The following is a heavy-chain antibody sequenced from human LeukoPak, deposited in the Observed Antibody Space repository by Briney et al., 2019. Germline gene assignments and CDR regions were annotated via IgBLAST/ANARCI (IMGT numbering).Heavy chain of an antibody. CDR1: GYTFTSYG. J-gene: IGHJ6*02. Sequence: GASVKVSCKASGYTFTSYGISWVRQAPGRGLEWMGWISAYNGNTNYAQKLQGRVTMTTDTSTSTAHMELRSLRSDDTAVYYCARGTVGVTAILDYYGMDVWGQGTTVTVSS. CDR3: ARGTVGVTAILDYYGMDV. D-gene: IGHD2-21*02. CDR2: ISAYNGNT. V-gene: IGHV1-18*01.